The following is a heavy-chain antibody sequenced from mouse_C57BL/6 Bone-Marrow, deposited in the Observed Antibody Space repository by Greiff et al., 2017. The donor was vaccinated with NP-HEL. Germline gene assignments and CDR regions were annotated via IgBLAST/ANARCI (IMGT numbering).Heavy chain of an antibody. D-gene: IGHD2-4*01. CDR2: IYPGSGST. CDR1: GYTFTSYW. Sequence: VQLQQPGAELVKPGASVKMSCKASGYTFTSYWITWVKQRPGQGLEWIGDIYPGSGSTNYNEKFKSKATLTVDTSSSTAYMQLSSLTSEDSAVYYCARYLYYDYDGDYWGQGTTLTVSS. CDR3: ARYLYYDYDGDY. V-gene: IGHV1-55*01. J-gene: IGHJ2*01.